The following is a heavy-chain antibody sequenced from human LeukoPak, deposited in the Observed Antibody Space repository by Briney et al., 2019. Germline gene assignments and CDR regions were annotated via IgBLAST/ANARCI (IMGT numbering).Heavy chain of an antibody. V-gene: IGHV3-21*01. D-gene: IGHD6-6*01. J-gene: IGHJ4*02. Sequence: GGSLRLSCAASGFTFSSYSMSWVRQAPGKGLEWVSSISSSSSYIYYADSVKGRFTISRDNAKNSLYLQMNSLRAEDTAVYYCARDLSIAARPYYFDYWGQGTLVTVSS. CDR3: ARDLSIAARPYYFDY. CDR1: GFTFSSYS. CDR2: ISSSSSYI.